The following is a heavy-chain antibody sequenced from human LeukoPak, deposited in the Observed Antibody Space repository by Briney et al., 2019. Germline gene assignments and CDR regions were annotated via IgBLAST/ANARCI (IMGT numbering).Heavy chain of an antibody. CDR3: ARHLRAVAGGRYFDY. D-gene: IGHD6-19*01. V-gene: IGHV4-59*08. CDR2: IYHNGGT. J-gene: IGHJ4*02. CDR1: GGSINGYY. Sequence: SETLSLTCTVSGGSINGYYWIWLRQPPGKGLEGIVNIYHNGGTNYNPSLQSRLTISIDPSKNRFSLKLSSVTAADTAVYYCARHLRAVAGGRYFDYWGQGTQVTVSS.